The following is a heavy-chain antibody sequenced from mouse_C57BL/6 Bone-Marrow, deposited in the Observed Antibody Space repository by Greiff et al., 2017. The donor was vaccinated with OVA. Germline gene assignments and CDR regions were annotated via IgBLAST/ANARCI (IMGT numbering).Heavy chain of an antibody. Sequence: EVKLVESEGGLVQPGSSRNRYWTTSGFTFSDYYMAWVRQVPEKGLEWVANINYDGSSTYYLDSLKSRFIISRDNAKNILYLQMSSLKSEDTATYYCARVTTPRYWYFDVWGTGTTVTVSS. J-gene: IGHJ1*03. V-gene: IGHV5-16*01. CDR2: INYDGSST. CDR3: ARVTTPRYWYFDV. D-gene: IGHD1-1*01. CDR1: GFTFSDYY.